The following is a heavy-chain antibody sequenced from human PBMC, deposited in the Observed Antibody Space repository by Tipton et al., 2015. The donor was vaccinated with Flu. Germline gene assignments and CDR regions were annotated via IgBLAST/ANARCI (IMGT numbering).Heavy chain of an antibody. J-gene: IGHJ4*02. CDR2: IYYAGFT. CDR1: GGSIGSSSYY. V-gene: IGHV4-39*07. CDR3: ARRVPEVPANYFDY. D-gene: IGHD1-1*01. Sequence: TLSLTCTVSGGSIGSSSYYWGWIRQPPGKGLEWIGSIYYAGFTYYNPSLKSRVTMSIDTSKNQFSLKLNSMTAADTAVYYCARRVPEVPANYFDYWGQGILVTVSS.